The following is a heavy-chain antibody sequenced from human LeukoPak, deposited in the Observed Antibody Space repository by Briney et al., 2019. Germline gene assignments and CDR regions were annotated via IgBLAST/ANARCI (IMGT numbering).Heavy chain of an antibody. Sequence: SETLSLTCTVSGYSVSSGYYWGWIRQSPGKGLEWIGNIYHSGSTYYSPSLRSRITISVDTSKNQFSLKLSSVTAADTAVYYCAREDYYDSSGYYLDCWGQGTLVTVSS. CDR2: IYHSGST. J-gene: IGHJ4*02. V-gene: IGHV4-38-2*02. CDR1: GYSVSSGYY. CDR3: AREDYYDSSGYYLDC. D-gene: IGHD3-22*01.